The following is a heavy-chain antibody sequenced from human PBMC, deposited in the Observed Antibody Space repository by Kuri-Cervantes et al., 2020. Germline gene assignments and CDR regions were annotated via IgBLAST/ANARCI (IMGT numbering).Heavy chain of an antibody. CDR3: ARVRTPYCSSTSCYDAFDI. CDR2: MNPNSGNT. J-gene: IGHJ3*02. CDR1: GYTFTSYD. V-gene: IGHV1-8*01. Sequence: ASVKVSCKASGYTFTSYDINWVRQATGQGLEWMGWMNPNSGNTGYAQKLQGRVTMTRNTSISTAYMELSSLRSEDTAVYYCARVRTPYCSSTSCYDAFDIWGQGTMVTVSS. D-gene: IGHD2-2*01.